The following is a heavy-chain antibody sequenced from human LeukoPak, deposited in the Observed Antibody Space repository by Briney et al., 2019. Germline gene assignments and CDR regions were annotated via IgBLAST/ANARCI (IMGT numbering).Heavy chain of an antibody. V-gene: IGHV3-23*01. Sequence: GGSLRLSCAASGFTFSSYAMSWVRQAPGKGLEWVSAISGSGGSTYYADSVKGRFTISRDNSKNTLYLQMNSLRAEDTAVYYCAKDGSSSWYLRVPFDYWGQGTLVTVSS. J-gene: IGHJ4*02. CDR3: AKDGSSSWYLRVPFDY. D-gene: IGHD6-13*01. CDR2: ISGSGGST. CDR1: GFTFSSYA.